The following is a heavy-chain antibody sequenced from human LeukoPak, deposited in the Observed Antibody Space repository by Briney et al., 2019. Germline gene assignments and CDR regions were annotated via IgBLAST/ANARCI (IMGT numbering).Heavy chain of an antibody. Sequence: SETLSLTCAVYGGSFSGYYWSWIRQPPGKGLEWIGEINHSGSTNYNPSLKSRVTISVDTSKNQFSLKLSSVTAADTAVYYCARGRITMVRGSEWFDPWGQGTLVTVSS. CDR2: INHSGST. J-gene: IGHJ5*02. V-gene: IGHV4-34*01. CDR1: GGSFSGYY. D-gene: IGHD3-10*01. CDR3: ARGRITMVRGSEWFDP.